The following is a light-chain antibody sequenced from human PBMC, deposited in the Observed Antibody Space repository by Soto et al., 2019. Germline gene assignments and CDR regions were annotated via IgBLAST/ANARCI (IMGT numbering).Light chain of an antibody. CDR1: QTIASY. J-gene: IGKJ4*01. Sequence: DIPMTQSPSSLSASVGDRVTITCRASQTIASYLNWYQQKPGKAPQLLIYAASNLQSGVPSRFRGSGSGTDFTLTISSLQPEDFATYYCQQPHSIPQPTFGGGTKVEIK. V-gene: IGKV1-39*01. CDR2: AAS. CDR3: QQPHSIPQPT.